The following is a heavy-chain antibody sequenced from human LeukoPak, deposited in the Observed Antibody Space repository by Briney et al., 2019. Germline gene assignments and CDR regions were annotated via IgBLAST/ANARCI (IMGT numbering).Heavy chain of an antibody. CDR2: IKQDGSEK. CDR1: GFTFSSYW. V-gene: IGHV3-7*01. D-gene: IGHD3-9*01. J-gene: IGHJ5*02. Sequence: GGSLRLSCAASGFTFSSYWMSWVRQAPGKGLEWVANIKQDGSEKSYVDSVKGRFTISRDNAKNSLYLQMNSLRAEDTAVYYCAREKTYYDILTGYSNWFDPWGQGTLVTVSS. CDR3: AREKTYYDILTGYSNWFDP.